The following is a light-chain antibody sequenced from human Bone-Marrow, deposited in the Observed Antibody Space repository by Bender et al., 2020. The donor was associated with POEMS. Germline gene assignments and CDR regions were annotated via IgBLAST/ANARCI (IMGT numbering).Light chain of an antibody. CDR1: SSDIGGYNY. Sequence: QSALTQPASVSGSPGQSITISCTGTSSDIGGYNYVSWYQQHPGKAPQVMIYEGTKRPSGVSNRFSGSKSGNTASLTISGLQAEDEADYYCCSYAGSSTYVFGTGTKVTVL. CDR2: EGT. J-gene: IGLJ1*01. CDR3: CSYAGSSTYV. V-gene: IGLV2-23*01.